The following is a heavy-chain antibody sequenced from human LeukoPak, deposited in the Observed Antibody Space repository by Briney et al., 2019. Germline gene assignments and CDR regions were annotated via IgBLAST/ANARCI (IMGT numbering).Heavy chain of an antibody. D-gene: IGHD3-22*01. V-gene: IGHV3-21*04. CDR3: AREYDSSWPS. CDR1: GFTFSDYS. Sequence: GGSLRLSCEASGFTFSDYSMNWVRQAPGKGLDWVSAISDDSAKIYYSASVKGRFTISRDNSKNILFLQLNSLRVEDTGVYYCAREYDSSWPSWGQGTLVTVSS. CDR2: ISDDSAKI. J-gene: IGHJ5*02.